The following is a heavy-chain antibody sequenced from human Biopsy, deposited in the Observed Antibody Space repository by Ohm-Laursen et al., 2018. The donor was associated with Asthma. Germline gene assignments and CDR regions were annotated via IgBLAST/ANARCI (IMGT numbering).Heavy chain of an antibody. Sequence: SLRLSCAASGFVFSQCGMHWVRQAPGKGLEWVAVISYDGSTKYSADSVKGRFIVSRDISKNILSLQMNGLRPEDTAVYYCARDVVWFREVGGMDVWGQGTTVTVSS. V-gene: IGHV3-30*03. CDR3: ARDVVWFREVGGMDV. J-gene: IGHJ6*02. D-gene: IGHD3-10*01. CDR2: ISYDGSTK. CDR1: GFVFSQCG.